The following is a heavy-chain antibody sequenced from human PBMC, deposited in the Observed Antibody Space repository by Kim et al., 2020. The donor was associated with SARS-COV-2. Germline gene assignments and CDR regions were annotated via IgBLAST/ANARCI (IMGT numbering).Heavy chain of an antibody. CDR3: VRGLPSY. Sequence: NDGRPTTYADSVKGRFTLPRDNAKNTVYLQLNRLRGDDTAVYYCVRGLPSYWGQGALVTVSS. D-gene: IGHD3-16*01. V-gene: IGHV3-74*01. CDR2: NDGRPT. J-gene: IGHJ4*02.